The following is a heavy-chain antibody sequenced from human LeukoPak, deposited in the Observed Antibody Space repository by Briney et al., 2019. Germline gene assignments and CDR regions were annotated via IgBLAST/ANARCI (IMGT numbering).Heavy chain of an antibody. CDR1: GGSISSGDHY. D-gene: IGHD2-21*01. CDR3: ARHVWRLVHSQSAFDI. V-gene: IGHV4-31*03. Sequence: KPSQTLSLTCTVSGGSISSGDHYWNWIRLHPGKGLEWIGYIYYSGSSYYTPSLKSRLTISVDTSKNQFPLMLSSVTAADTAVFYCARHVWRLVHSQSAFDIWGQGTMVTVSS. J-gene: IGHJ3*02. CDR2: IYYSGSS.